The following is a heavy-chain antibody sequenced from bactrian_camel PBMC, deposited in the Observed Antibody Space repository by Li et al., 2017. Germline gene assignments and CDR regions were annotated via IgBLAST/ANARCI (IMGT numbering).Heavy chain of an antibody. D-gene: IGHD3*01. J-gene: IGHJ4*01. CDR3: ASRRNSYCSIDTLRPTGFLY. Sequence: VQLVESGGGLVQPGGSLVLSCAASGFTFSTYDMTWVRQAPGKGVEWASYISSGSSTWYADSVKGRFTISKDNANYTMYLQMNSLKPEDTAMYYCASRRNSYCSIDTLRPTGFLYWGQGTQVTVS. V-gene: IGHV3S40*01. CDR2: ISSGSST. CDR1: GFTFSTYD.